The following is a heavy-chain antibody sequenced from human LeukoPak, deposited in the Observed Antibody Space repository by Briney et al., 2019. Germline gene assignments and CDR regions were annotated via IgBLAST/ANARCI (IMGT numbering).Heavy chain of an antibody. V-gene: IGHV3-23*01. D-gene: IGHD2-2*02. J-gene: IGHJ4*02. CDR3: AKDKAAPGYCTSNSCYSDY. CDR2: ISGSGGGT. CDR1: GFTFSSYA. Sequence: GGSLRLSCAASGFTFSSYAMSGVRQAPGKGLEWGSGISGSGGGTYYADSVKGRFTIPRDNSKNTLYLQMNSLRAEDTAAYNCAKDKAAPGYCTSNSCYSDYWGQGTLVTVSS.